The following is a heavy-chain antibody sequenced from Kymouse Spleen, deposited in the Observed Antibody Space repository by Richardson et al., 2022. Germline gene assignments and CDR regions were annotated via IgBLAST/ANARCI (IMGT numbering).Heavy chain of an antibody. CDR2: INHSGST. CDR3: ARGIAVAGSTYYYYGMDV. V-gene: IGHV4-34*01. D-gene: IGHD6-19*01. Sequence: QVQLQQWGAGLLKPSETLSLTCAVYGGSFSGYYWSWIRQPPGKGLEWIGEINHSGSTNYNPSLKSRVTISVDTSKNQFSLKLSSVTAADTAVYYCARGIAVAGSTYYYYGMDVWGQGTTVTVSS. CDR1: GGSFSGYY. J-gene: IGHJ6*02.